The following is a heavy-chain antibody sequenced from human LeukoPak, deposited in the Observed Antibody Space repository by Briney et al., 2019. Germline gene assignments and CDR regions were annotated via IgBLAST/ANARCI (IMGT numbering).Heavy chain of an antibody. V-gene: IGHV1-8*01. CDR2: MNPNSGNT. CDR3: ARGIRLWFGDPHRGALDY. J-gene: IGHJ4*02. D-gene: IGHD3-10*01. CDR1: GYTFTSYD. Sequence: ASVKVPCKASGYTFTSYDINWVRQATGQGLEWMGWMNPNSGNTGYAQKFQGRVTMTRNTSISTAYMELSSLRSEDTAVYYCARGIRLWFGDPHRGALDYWGQETLVTVSS.